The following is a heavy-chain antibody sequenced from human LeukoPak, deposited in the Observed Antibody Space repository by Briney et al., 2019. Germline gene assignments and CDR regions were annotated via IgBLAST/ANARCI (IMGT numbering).Heavy chain of an antibody. CDR3: ARTRSSGYLTFDY. CDR1: GGSISSGGYY. J-gene: IGHJ4*02. CDR2: IYHSGST. V-gene: IGHV4-61*08. Sequence: SETLSLTCTVSGGSISSGGYYWSWIRQHPGKGLEWIGYIYHSGSTNYNPSLQSRVTISVDTSKNQFSLNLNSVTAADTAVYYCARTRSSGYLTFDYWGQGILVTVSS. D-gene: IGHD3-22*01.